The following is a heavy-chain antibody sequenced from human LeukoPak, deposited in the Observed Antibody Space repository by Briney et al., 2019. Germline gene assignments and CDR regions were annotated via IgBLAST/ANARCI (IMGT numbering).Heavy chain of an antibody. CDR2: ISGSGDST. CDR1: GFTFNSYA. CDR3: AKHRRDLLSYSLFDY. Sequence: GGSLRLSCAPSGFTFNSYAMSWVRQAPGKGLEWVSGISGSGDSTYYADSVKGRFTISRDNSKNTLYLQMSSLRAEDTAVYYCAKHRRDLLSYSLFDYWGQRSLVTVSS. V-gene: IGHV3-23*01. J-gene: IGHJ4*02. D-gene: IGHD1-26*01.